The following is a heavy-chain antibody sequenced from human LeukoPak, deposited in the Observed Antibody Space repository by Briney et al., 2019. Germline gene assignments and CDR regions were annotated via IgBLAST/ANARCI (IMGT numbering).Heavy chain of an antibody. D-gene: IGHD1-26*01. CDR3: ARETVGAFYYYYYGMDV. Sequence: GGSLRLSCAASGFTFSNAWMNWVRQAPGKGLEWVGRIKSKTDGGTTDYAAPVKGRFTISRDDSKNTLYLQMNSLKTEDTAVYYCARETVGAFYYYYYGMDVWGQGTTVTVSS. J-gene: IGHJ6*02. V-gene: IGHV3-15*07. CDR1: GFTFSNAW. CDR2: IKSKTDGGTT.